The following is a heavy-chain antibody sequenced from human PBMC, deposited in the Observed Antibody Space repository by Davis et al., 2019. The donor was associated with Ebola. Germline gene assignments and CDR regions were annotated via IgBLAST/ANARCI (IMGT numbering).Heavy chain of an antibody. CDR1: GYTFTGYY. D-gene: IGHD1-26*01. J-gene: IGHJ3*02. V-gene: IGHV1-8*03. CDR3: ARLRGVLAFDI. CDR2: MNPNSGNT. Sequence: SVKVSCKASGYTFTGYYMHWVRQAPGQGLEWMGWMNPNSGNTGYAQKFQGRVTITRNTSISTAYMELSSLRSEDTAVYYCARLRGVLAFDIWGQGTMVTVSS.